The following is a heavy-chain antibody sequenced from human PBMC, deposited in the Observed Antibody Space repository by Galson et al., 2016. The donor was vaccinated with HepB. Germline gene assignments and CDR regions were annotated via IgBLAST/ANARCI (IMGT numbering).Heavy chain of an antibody. J-gene: IGHJ4*02. V-gene: IGHV1-46*01. CDR3: ARAASEIPRVISDS. Sequence: SVKVSCKAPGYIFTAHYMHWVRQAPGQGLEWMGIINPSRGSTSYTPKFHGRITMTSDSSTNTVHMELSSLTYEDTAVYFCARAASEIPRVISDSWGQGSLVIVSS. CDR1: GYIFTAHY. CDR2: INPSRGST. D-gene: IGHD2-21*01.